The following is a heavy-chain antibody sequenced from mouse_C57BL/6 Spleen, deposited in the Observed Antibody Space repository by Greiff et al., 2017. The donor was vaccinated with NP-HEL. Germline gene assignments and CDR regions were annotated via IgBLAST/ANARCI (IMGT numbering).Heavy chain of an antibody. CDR2: IDPENGDT. J-gene: IGHJ2*01. CDR3: TTGYLYYFDY. Sequence: EVQLQQSGAELVRPGASVKLSCTASGFNIKDDYMHWVKQRPEQGLEWIGWIDPENGDTEYASKFQGKATITADTSSNTAYLQLSSLTSEDTAVYYCTTGYLYYFDYWGRGTTLTVSS. CDR1: GFNIKDDY. D-gene: IGHD3-1*01. V-gene: IGHV14-4*01.